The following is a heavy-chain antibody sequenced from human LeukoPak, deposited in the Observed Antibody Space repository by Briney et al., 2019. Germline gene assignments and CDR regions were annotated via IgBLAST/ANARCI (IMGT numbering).Heavy chain of an antibody. Sequence: SETLSLTCTVSGGSISSSSYYWGWIRQPPGKGLEWIGSIYYSGSTYYNPSLKSRVTMSVDTSKNQFSLKVRSLTAADTAVYYCAKELVGATTVPGGYWGQGTLVTVSS. V-gene: IGHV4-39*07. CDR3: AKELVGATTVPGGY. CDR2: IYYSGST. D-gene: IGHD1-26*01. CDR1: GGSISSSSYY. J-gene: IGHJ4*02.